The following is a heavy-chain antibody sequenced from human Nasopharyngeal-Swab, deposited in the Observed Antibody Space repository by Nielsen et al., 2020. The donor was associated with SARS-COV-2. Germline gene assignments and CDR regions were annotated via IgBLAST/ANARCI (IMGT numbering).Heavy chain of an antibody. Sequence: GGSLRLSCAASGFSFSTFWMHWVRQVPGEGLVWVSRINTDGRRTNYAESVKGRFTISRDNVKNMLYLQMNNLRPEDTAVYYCARDIGGFGGYWGQGTLVIVSS. D-gene: IGHD4-23*01. CDR3: ARDIGGFGGY. CDR1: GFSFSTFW. CDR2: INTDGRRT. V-gene: IGHV3-74*01. J-gene: IGHJ4*02.